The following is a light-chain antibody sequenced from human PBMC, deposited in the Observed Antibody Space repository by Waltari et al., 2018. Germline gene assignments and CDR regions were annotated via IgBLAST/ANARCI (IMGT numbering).Light chain of an antibody. CDR3: QQRTNWVTT. J-gene: IGKJ5*01. CDR2: DAS. CDR1: ESVRSY. Sequence: EIELTQSPATLSLSPGERATLSCRANESVRSYLACYQQKPGQAPRLLIYDASNRAAGIPARFSGSGYGTDFTLTISSLEPEDFAIYYCQQRTNWVTTFGQGTRLDIK. V-gene: IGKV3-11*01.